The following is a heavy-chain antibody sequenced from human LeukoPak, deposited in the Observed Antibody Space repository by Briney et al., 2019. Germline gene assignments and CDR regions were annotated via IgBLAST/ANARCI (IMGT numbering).Heavy chain of an antibody. J-gene: IGHJ2*01. CDR1: VFTASSNY. CDR3: ARVDYYDRSGYYTWYFDL. CDR2: IYSSGNT. D-gene: IGHD3-22*01. V-gene: IGHV3-53*04. Sequence: RGSLRLSCADPVFTASSNYMSWGRQAPRTGLEWVSVIYSSGNTCYADSVEGRFTISRHNSQSTLFLEMNSLRAEDTAVYFCARVDYYDRSGYYTWYFDLWGRGTQVTVSS.